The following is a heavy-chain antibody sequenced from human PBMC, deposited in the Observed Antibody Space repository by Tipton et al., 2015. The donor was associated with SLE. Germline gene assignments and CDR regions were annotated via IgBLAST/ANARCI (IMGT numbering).Heavy chain of an antibody. Sequence: LRLSCAVYGGSFSGYYWSWIRQPPGKGLEWIGEINRSGSTNYNPSLKSRVTIAVDTSKNQFSLRLSSMTAADTAVYYGARRAEYCSVGSCYAGFDYWGQGTRVTVSA. V-gene: IGHV4-34*01. J-gene: IGHJ4*02. CDR1: GGSFSGYY. CDR3: ARRAEYCSVGSCYAGFDY. D-gene: IGHD2-15*01. CDR2: INRSGST.